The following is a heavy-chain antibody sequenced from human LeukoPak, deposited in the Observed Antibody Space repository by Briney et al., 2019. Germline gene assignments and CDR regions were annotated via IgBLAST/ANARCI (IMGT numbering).Heavy chain of an antibody. CDR2: ISSSGSYI. J-gene: IGHJ4*02. Sequence: GGSLRLSCAASGFTFSSYSMNWVRQAPGKGLEWVSSISSSGSYIYYADSVKGRFTISRDNAKNSLYLQMNSLRAEDTAVYYCAKEIAVGGTPVLDYWGQGTLVTVSS. D-gene: IGHD6-19*01. CDR1: GFTFSSYS. CDR3: AKEIAVGGTPVLDY. V-gene: IGHV3-21*01.